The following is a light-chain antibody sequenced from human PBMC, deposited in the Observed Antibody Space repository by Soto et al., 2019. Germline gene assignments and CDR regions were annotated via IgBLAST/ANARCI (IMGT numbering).Light chain of an antibody. V-gene: IGLV1-44*01. CDR3: AAWEDSLKAI. CDR1: SSNIGSNT. CDR2: SSY. J-gene: IGLJ7*01. Sequence: QSVLTQPPSASGTPGQRVTISCSGSSSNIGSNTVNWYQQFPGTAPRLLIYSSYQRPSGVPDRFSGSQSGTSASLAISGLQSDDEADYYCAAWEDSLKAIFGGGTQLTVL.